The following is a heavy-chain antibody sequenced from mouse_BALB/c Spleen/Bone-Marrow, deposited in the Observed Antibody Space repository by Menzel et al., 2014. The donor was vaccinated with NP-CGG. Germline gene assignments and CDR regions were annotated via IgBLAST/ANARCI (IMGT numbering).Heavy chain of an antibody. CDR2: ISYDGSN. CDR1: GYSITSGYY. CDR3: ARGYDYDYAMDY. J-gene: IGHJ4*01. D-gene: IGHD2-4*01. Sequence: EVQLVESGPDLVKPSQSLSLTCSVTGYSITSGYYWNWIRQFPGNKLEWMGYISYDGSNNYNPSLKNRISITRDTSKNQFFLKLNSVTTEDTATYYCARGYDYDYAMDYWGQGTSVTVSS. V-gene: IGHV3-6*02.